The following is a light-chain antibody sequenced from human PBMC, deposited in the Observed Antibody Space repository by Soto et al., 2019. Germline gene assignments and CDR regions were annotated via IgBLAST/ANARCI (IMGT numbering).Light chain of an antibody. J-gene: IGLJ1*01. Sequence: QSALTQPRSVSGSPGQSVTISCTGTSSDVSGYDYVSWYQQHPGKAPKLMIYGVTKRPSGVPDRFSGSKSGNTASLTISGLQAEDESDYYCCSHGGRHSYVFGTGTKLTVL. CDR3: CSHGGRHSYV. CDR1: SSDVSGYDY. CDR2: GVT. V-gene: IGLV2-11*01.